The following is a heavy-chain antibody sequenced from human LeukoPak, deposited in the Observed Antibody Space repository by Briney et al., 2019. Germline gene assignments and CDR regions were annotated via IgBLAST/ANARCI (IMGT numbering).Heavy chain of an antibody. CDR3: AREGWELREYFDY. CDR2: INPNSGGT. Sequence: ASVKVSCKASGYTFTGYYMHWVRQAPGQGLEWMGRINPNSGGTNYAQKFQGRVTMTRDTSISTAYMELSRLRSDDTAMYYCAREGWELREYFDYWGQGTLVTVSS. CDR1: GYTFTGYY. V-gene: IGHV1-2*06. J-gene: IGHJ4*02. D-gene: IGHD1-26*01.